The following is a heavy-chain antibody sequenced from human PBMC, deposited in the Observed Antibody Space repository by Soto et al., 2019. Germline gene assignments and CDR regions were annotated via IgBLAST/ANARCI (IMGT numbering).Heavy chain of an antibody. CDR2: TYYRSKWYN. CDR3: ARGEVAGIKRLYNWFDP. CDR1: GDSVSSNSAA. V-gene: IGHV6-1*01. D-gene: IGHD6-19*01. J-gene: IGHJ5*02. Sequence: SQTLSLTCAISGDSVSSNSAAWNWIRQSPSRGLEWLGRTYYRSKWYNDYAVSVKSRITINPDTSKNQFSLQLNSVTPEDTAVYHCARGEVAGIKRLYNWFDPWGQGTLVTVSS.